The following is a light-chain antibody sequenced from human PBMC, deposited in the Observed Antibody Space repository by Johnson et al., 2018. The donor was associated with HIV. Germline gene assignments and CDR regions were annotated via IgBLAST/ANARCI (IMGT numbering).Light chain of an antibody. V-gene: IGLV1-51*02. CDR1: SSNIGNND. CDR3: GTWDSSLSASYV. J-gene: IGLJ1*01. CDR2: KND. Sequence: QSVLTQPPSVSAAPGQKVTISCSGSSSNIGNNDVSWYQLLPGTAPKLLIYKNDQRPSGIPDRFSGSKSGTSATLGITGLQTGDEADYYCGTWDSSLSASYVFGTGTKVTVL.